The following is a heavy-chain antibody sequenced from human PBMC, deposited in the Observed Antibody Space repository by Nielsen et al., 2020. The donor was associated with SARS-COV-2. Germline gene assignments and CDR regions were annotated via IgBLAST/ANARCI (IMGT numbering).Heavy chain of an antibody. Sequence: SETLSLTCTVSGGSISSGDYYWSWIRQPPGKGLEWIGYIYYSGSTYYNPSLKSRVTISVDTSKNQFSLKLSSVTAADTAVYYCARGKLPGSYYMDVWGKGTTVTVSS. CDR1: GGSISSGDYY. J-gene: IGHJ6*03. D-gene: IGHD2-15*01. CDR2: IYYSGST. CDR3: ARGKLPGSYYMDV. V-gene: IGHV4-30-4*01.